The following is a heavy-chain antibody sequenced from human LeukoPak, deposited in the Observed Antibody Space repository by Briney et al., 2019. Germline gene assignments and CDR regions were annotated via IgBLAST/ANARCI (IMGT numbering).Heavy chain of an antibody. CDR1: GGSISSSTYC. CDR2: MYHSGNT. J-gene: IGHJ3*02. V-gene: IGHV4-39*01. CDR3: ARHLYSGSYLSPYDAFDI. D-gene: IGHD1-26*01. Sequence: SETLSLTCTVSGGSISSSTYCWSWVRQPPGKGLEWIGCMYHSGNTYYSSSLKGRVTISLDTPKNQFSLKLSSVTAADTAVYYCARHLYSGSYLSPYDAFDIWGQGTMVTVSS.